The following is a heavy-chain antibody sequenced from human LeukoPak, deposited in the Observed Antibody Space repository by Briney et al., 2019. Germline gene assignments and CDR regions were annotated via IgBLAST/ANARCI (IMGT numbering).Heavy chain of an antibody. CDR1: GYTFTSYG. J-gene: IGHJ4*02. V-gene: IGHV1-18*01. Sequence: ASVKVSCKASGYTFTSYGISWVRQAPGQGLEWMGWISAYNGNTNYAQKFQGWVTMTRDTSISTAYMELSRLRSDDTAVYYCARGTRTIFGVVIPPSPFDYWGQGTLVTVSS. CDR2: ISAYNGNT. D-gene: IGHD3-3*01. CDR3: ARGTRTIFGVVIPPSPFDY.